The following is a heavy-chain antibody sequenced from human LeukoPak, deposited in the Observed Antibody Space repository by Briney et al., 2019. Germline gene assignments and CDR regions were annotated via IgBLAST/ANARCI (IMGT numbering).Heavy chain of an antibody. V-gene: IGHV4-59*01. Sequence: PSETLSLTCTVSGGSISNYYWTWIRQPPGKGLEWIGHIYYSGSTNYNPSLKSRVTISVDTSKNQFSLKLNSVTAADTAVYYCAREINSGSPHVKAYYYYYMDVWGKGTTVTVSS. CDR1: GGSISNYY. J-gene: IGHJ6*03. CDR2: IYYSGST. D-gene: IGHD1-26*01. CDR3: AREINSGSPHVKAYYYYYMDV.